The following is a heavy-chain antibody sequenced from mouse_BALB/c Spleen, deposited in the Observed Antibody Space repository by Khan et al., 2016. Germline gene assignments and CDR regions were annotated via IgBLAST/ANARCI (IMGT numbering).Heavy chain of an antibody. CDR3: SRDYYFISYVDC. CDR1: GYSITSDYA. V-gene: IGHV3-2*02. CDR2: ISYSGST. D-gene: IGHD1-1*01. J-gene: IGHJ2*01. Sequence: EVQLQESGPGLVKPSQSLSLTCTVTGYSITSDYAWNWIRQFPGNKLEWMGYISYSGSTSYNPSLKSRISITRDPSKTQFFPPLNSGTTEDTATYYCSRDYYFISYVDCGGPGTTLTVSS.